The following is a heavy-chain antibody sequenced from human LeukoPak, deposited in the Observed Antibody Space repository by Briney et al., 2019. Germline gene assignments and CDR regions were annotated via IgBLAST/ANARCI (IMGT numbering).Heavy chain of an antibody. CDR3: ARDPKQWLVPDY. J-gene: IGHJ4*02. V-gene: IGHV3-7*01. D-gene: IGHD6-19*01. Sequence: GGSLRLSCAASGFTFSSYWMSWVRQAPGKGLEWVANINQGGSEKYYVDSVKGRFTISRDNAKNSLYLQMNSLRAEDTAVYYCARDPKQWLVPDYWGQGTLVTVSS. CDR1: GFTFSSYW. CDR2: INQGGSEK.